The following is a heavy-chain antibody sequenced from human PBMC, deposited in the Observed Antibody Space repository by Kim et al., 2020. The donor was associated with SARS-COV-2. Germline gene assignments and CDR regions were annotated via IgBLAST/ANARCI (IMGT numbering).Heavy chain of an antibody. CDR1: GFTFSSYS. CDR2: ISSSSSYI. J-gene: IGHJ6*02. Sequence: GGSLRLSCAASGFTFSSYSMNWVRQAPGKGLEWVSSISSSSSYIYYADSVKGRFTISRDNAKNSLYLQMNSLRAEDTAVYYCARGDVGAAAEYYGMDVWGQGTTVTVSS. V-gene: IGHV3-21*01. CDR3: ARGDVGAAAEYYGMDV. D-gene: IGHD6-13*01.